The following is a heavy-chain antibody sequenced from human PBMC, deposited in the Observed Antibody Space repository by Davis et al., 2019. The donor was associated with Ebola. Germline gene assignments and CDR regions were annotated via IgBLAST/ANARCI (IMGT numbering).Heavy chain of an antibody. CDR2: IYYSGST. CDR1: GGASSSYY. CDR3: ARLGYDFWSGYYGGNWFDP. V-gene: IGHV4-59*08. Sequence: SETLSLTCTVSGGASSSYYWSWIRQPPGKGLEWIGYIYYSGSTNYNPSLKSRVTISVATSKNQFSLKLSSVTAADTAVYYCARLGYDFWSGYYGGNWFDPWGQGTLVTVSS. J-gene: IGHJ5*02. D-gene: IGHD3-3*01.